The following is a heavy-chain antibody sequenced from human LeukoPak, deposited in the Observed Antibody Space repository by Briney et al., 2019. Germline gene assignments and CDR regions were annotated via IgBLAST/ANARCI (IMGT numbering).Heavy chain of an antibody. V-gene: IGHV1-46*01. CDR2: INPSGGST. J-gene: IGHJ4*02. D-gene: IGHD5-18*01. CDR1: GYTFTIYY. CDR3: ASVWRALGYTIDY. Sequence: ASVKVSCKASGYTFTIYYMHWVRQAPGQGLEWMGIINPSGGSTSYAQKFQGRVTMTRDTSTSTVYMELSSLRSEDTAVYYCASVWRALGYTIDYWGQGTQVAVSS.